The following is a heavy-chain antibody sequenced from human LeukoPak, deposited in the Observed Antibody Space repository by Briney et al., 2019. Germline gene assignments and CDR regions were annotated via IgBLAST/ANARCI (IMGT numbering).Heavy chain of an antibody. V-gene: IGHV3-30*02. CDR1: GFTFSSYG. Sequence: GGSLRLSCAASGFTFSSYGMHWVRQAPGKGLEWVAFIRYDESNKYYADSVKGRFTISRDNSKNTLYLQMNSLRAEDTAVYYCAKKDTSVFDYWGQGTLVTVSS. J-gene: IGHJ4*02. CDR2: IRYDESNK. D-gene: IGHD2-21*01. CDR3: AKKDTSVFDY.